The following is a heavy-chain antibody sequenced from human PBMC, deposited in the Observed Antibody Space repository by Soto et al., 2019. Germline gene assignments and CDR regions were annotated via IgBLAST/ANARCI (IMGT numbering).Heavy chain of an antibody. CDR3: ARDSSGLNWFAP. J-gene: IGHJ5*02. V-gene: IGHV1-69*13. Sequence: GASVKVSCKASGGTFSSYAISWVRQAPGQGLEWMGGIIPIFGTANYAQKFQGRVTITADESTSTAYMELSSLRSEDTAVYYCARDSSGLNWFAPWRHGTLVTVSS. D-gene: IGHD6-19*01. CDR1: GGTFSSYA. CDR2: IIPIFGTA.